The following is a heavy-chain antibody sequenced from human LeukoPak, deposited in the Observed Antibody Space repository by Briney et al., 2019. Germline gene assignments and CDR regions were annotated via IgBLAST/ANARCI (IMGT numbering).Heavy chain of an antibody. CDR1: GGSINSGSYY. CDR3: ARVGGGYCSSTSCYPYYFDY. CDR2: IYNSGSA. Sequence: SETLSLTCTVSGGSINSGSYYWGWIRQAPGKGLEWIGSIYNSGSAYFNTSLKSRVTISVDTSKNQFSLKLSSVTAADTAVYYCARVGGGYCSSTSCYPYYFDYWGQGTLVTVSS. D-gene: IGHD2-2*01. J-gene: IGHJ4*02. V-gene: IGHV4-39*07.